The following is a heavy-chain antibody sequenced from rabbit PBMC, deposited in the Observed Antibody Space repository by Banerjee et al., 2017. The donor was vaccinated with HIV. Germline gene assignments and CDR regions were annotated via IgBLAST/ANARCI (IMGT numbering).Heavy chain of an antibody. Sequence: QEQLVESGGGLVTLGGSLKLSCKASGIDFTTYGISWVRQAPGKGLEWIAYIYPDYGSTDYANWVNGRFTISLDNAQNTVCLQMTSLTAADTATYFCARAAGVVGYAYDLWGPGTLVTVS. D-gene: IGHD6-1*01. CDR2: IYPDYGST. CDR1: GIDFTTYG. V-gene: IGHV1S47*01. J-gene: IGHJ4*01. CDR3: ARAAGVVGYAYDL.